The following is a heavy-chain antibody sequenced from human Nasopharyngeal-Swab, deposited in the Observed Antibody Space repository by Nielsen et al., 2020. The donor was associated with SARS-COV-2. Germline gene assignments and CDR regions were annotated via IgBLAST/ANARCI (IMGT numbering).Heavy chain of an antibody. CDR1: GFTFSRYW. CDR3: ARDEILAY. Sequence: SCAASGFTFSRYWMTWVRQAPGKGLEWVANVKQDGTEKYFVDSVKGRFTISRDNAKNSLYLHMNSLRAEDTAVYYCARDEILAYGGQGTLVTVSS. J-gene: IGHJ4*02. CDR2: VKQDGTEK. V-gene: IGHV3-7*01. D-gene: IGHD2/OR15-2a*01.